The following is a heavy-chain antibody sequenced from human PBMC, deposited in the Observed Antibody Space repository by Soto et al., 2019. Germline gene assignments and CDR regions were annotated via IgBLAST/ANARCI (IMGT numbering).Heavy chain of an antibody. D-gene: IGHD3-10*01. Sequence: QVQLVQSGAEVKKPGSSVKVSCKASGGTFSSYAISWVRQAPGQGLEWMGGIIPIFGTANYAQKFQGRVTITADESTSTAYMELSSLRSEDTAVYYCARDADYYGSGSDYRMDYWGQGTLVTVSS. J-gene: IGHJ4*02. V-gene: IGHV1-69*01. CDR1: GGTFSSYA. CDR3: ARDADYYGSGSDYRMDY. CDR2: IIPIFGTA.